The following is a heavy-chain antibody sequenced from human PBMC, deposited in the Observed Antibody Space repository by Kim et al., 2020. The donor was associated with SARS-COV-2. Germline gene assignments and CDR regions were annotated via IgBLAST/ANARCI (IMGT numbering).Heavy chain of an antibody. J-gene: IGHJ6*02. CDR2: ISDDGGNK. V-gene: IGHV3-30*18. CDR1: GFTFSSYG. CDR3: AKITAFTFFGVSMDHYYGMDF. Sequence: GGSLRLSCAASGFTFSSYGMHWVRQAPGKGLEWVAVISDDGGNKYYADSVKGRFTISRDNSKNTLYLQMNSLRAEDTAVYYCAKITAFTFFGVSMDHYYGMDFWGQGTTVIVSS. D-gene: IGHD3-3*01.